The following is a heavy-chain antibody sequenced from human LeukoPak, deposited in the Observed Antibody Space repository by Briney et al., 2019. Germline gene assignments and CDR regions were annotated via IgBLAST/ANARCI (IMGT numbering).Heavy chain of an antibody. Sequence: GGSLRLSCAASAFTLDDYAMLWVRQAAVKVLEWVSGISWNSGSVGYADSVKGRFTISRDNAKNSLYLQMNSLRAEDTAVYYCAELGITMIGGVWGKGTTVTISS. CDR3: AELGITMIGGV. D-gene: IGHD3-10*02. J-gene: IGHJ6*04. V-gene: IGHV3-9*01. CDR2: ISWNSGSV. CDR1: AFTLDDYA.